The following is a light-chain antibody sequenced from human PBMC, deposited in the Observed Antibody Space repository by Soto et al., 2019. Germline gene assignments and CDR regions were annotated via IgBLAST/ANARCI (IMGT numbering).Light chain of an antibody. CDR2: GNS. CDR1: SSNIGAGYD. CDR3: QSYDSSLSGPVV. Sequence: QSVLTQPPSVSGAPGQRVTISCTGSSSNIGAGYDVHWYQQLPGTAPKLLIYGNSNRPSGVPDRFSGSKSVTSASLAITGLQAEDEADYYCQSYDSSLSGPVVFGRGTKVTVL. J-gene: IGLJ2*01. V-gene: IGLV1-40*01.